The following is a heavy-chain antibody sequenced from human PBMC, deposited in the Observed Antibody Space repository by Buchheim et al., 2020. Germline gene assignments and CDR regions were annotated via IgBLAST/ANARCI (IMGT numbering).Heavy chain of an antibody. CDR3: ARGYSSSWFDP. Sequence: QVQLQQWGAGLLKPSETLSLTCAVYGGSISGYYWSWIRQPPGKGLEWIGEINQGGSTNYNPSLKIRVTISVATSRNQFSLKLSSVTAADTAVYYCARGYSSSWFDPWGQGTL. D-gene: IGHD6-19*01. J-gene: IGHJ5*02. V-gene: IGHV4-34*01. CDR2: INQGGST. CDR1: GGSISGYY.